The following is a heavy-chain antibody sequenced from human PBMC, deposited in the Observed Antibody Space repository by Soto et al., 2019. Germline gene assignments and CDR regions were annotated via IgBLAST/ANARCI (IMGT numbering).Heavy chain of an antibody. Sequence: GGSLRLSCAASGFTFSDYYMSWIRQAPGKGLEWVSYISSSDSIIYYADSVKGRFTISRDNAKNSLYLQMNSLRAEDTAVYYCARDIGYYDSSGYFDYWGQGTMVTVYS. V-gene: IGHV3-11*01. CDR3: ARDIGYYDSSGYFDY. J-gene: IGHJ4*02. D-gene: IGHD3-22*01. CDR1: GFTFSDYY. CDR2: ISSSDSII.